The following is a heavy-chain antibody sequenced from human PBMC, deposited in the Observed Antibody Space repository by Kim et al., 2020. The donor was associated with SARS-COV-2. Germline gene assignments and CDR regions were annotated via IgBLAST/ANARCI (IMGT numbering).Heavy chain of an antibody. V-gene: IGHV3-9*01. CDR3: AKADDTTARGGPYSSSFDY. Sequence: GGSLRLSCAASGFTFDDYAMHWVRQAPGKGLEWVSGISWNSGSIGYADSVKGRFTISRDNAKNSLYLQMNSLRAEDTALYYCAKADDTTARGGPYSSSFDYWGQGTLVTVSS. J-gene: IGHJ4*02. CDR2: ISWNSGSI. CDR1: GFTFDDYA. D-gene: IGHD6-6*01.